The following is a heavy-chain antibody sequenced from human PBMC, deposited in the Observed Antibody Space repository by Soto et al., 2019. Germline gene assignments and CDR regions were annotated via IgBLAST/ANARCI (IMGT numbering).Heavy chain of an antibody. CDR3: IRDRPGPQHYFYY. CDR1: GFVFDSDW. CDR2: INTDGSDT. D-gene: IGHD6-6*01. V-gene: IGHV3-74*01. Sequence: PEGSLRLSCATSGFVFDSDWMHWVRQAPGQGLVWVSRINTDGSDTSYADSVKGRFTISRDNAKNTLYLQMNSLRAEDTAVYYCIRDRPGPQHYFYYWGQGYMVPVSS. J-gene: IGHJ4*01.